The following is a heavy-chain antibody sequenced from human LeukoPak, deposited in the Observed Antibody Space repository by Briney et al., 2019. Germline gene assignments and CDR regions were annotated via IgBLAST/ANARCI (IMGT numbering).Heavy chain of an antibody. J-gene: IGHJ4*02. CDR3: TRGGRFYYDILTGYYTPPDY. Sequence: GGSLRLSCAASGFTFSSYAMSWVRQAPGKGLEWVGFIRSKAYGGTTEYAASVRGRFTISRDDSKSIAYLQMNSLKTEDTAVYYCTRGGRFYYDILTGYYTPPDYWGQGTLVTVSS. V-gene: IGHV3-49*04. CDR2: IRSKAYGGTT. CDR1: GFTFSSYA. D-gene: IGHD3-9*01.